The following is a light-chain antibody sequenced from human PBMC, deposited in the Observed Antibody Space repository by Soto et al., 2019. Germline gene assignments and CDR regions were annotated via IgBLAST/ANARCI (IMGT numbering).Light chain of an antibody. CDR3: QQYHTFYT. J-gene: IGKJ2*01. CDR2: KAS. CDR1: QSVSSW. Sequence: DIQMTQSPSTLSASVGDRVTITCRASQSVSSWLAWYQQKPGKAPNLLIYKASTLEGGVPSRFSGSGSETEFTLTISSLQPDDFATYYCQQYHTFYTFGQGTKLEIK. V-gene: IGKV1-5*03.